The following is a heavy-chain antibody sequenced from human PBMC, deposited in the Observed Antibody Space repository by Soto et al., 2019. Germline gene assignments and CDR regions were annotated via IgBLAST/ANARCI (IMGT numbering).Heavy chain of an antibody. CDR2: LNPNTGNI. CDR3: SREAIVAENWCDP. D-gene: IGHD5-12*01. J-gene: IGHJ5*02. CDR1: GYTFVDYA. Sequence: QVQLVQSGAEVKRPGASVKVSCRASGYTFVDYALHWVRQAPGQGLEWVGWLNPNTGNIKYSHKFEDRVSITRDTATSTAYMELRGLRSEDTAVYFCSREAIVAENWCDPWGQGTLVTVSS. V-gene: IGHV1-3*01.